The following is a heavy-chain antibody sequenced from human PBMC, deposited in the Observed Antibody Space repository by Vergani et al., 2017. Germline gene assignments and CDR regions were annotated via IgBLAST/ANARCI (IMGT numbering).Heavy chain of an antibody. CDR1: GYSFTSYW. CDR2: IYPGDSDT. CDR3: AADPGIAAAGTPAPYYYGMDV. J-gene: IGHJ6*02. D-gene: IGHD6-13*01. Sequence: EVQLVPSGAEVKKPGESLTISCKGSGYSFTSYWIGWVRQMPGKGLEWMGIIYPGDSDTRYSPSFQGQVTISADKSISTAYLQWSSLKASDTAMYYCAADPGIAAAGTPAPYYYGMDVWGQGTTVTVSS. V-gene: IGHV5-51*01.